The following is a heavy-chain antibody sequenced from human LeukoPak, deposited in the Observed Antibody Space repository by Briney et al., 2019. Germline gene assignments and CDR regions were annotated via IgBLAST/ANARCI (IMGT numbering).Heavy chain of an antibody. CDR3: ARHRGGNPMFTVRKYYFDY. J-gene: IGHJ4*02. D-gene: IGHD4-23*01. CDR2: INHSGST. Sequence: GALRLSCAASGFTFSSHGMSWIRQPPGKGLEWIGEINHSGSTNYNPSLKSRVTISVDTSKNQFSLKLSSVTAADTAVYYCARHRGGNPMFTVRKYYFDYWGQGTLVTVSS. V-gene: IGHV4-34*01. CDR1: GFTFSSHG.